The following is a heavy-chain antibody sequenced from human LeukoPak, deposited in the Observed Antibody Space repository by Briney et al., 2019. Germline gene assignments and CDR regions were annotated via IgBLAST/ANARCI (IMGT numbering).Heavy chain of an antibody. CDR2: INPSGGST. D-gene: IGHD4-11*01. CDR3: ATMTAVTDSDY. J-gene: IGHJ4*02. V-gene: IGHV1-46*01. Sequence: ASVKVSCKASGYTFTSYYMHWVRQAPGQGLEWMGIINPSGGSTSYAQKFQGRVTMTRDTSTSTVYMELSSLRSEDTAVYYCATMTAVTDSDYWGQGTLVTVSS. CDR1: GYTFTSYY.